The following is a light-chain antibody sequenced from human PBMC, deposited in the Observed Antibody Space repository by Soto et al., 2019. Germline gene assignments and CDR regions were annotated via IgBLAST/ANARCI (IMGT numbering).Light chain of an antibody. CDR1: QTISSW. V-gene: IGKV1-5*03. Sequence: DIEMTQSPSTLSGSVGDRVTITCRASQTISSWLAWYQQKPGKAPKLLIYKASTLKSGVPSRFSGSGSGTEFTLTISSLEPDDFATYYCQHYNSCPDAFGQGTKVELK. CDR2: KAS. J-gene: IGKJ1*01. CDR3: QHYNSCPDA.